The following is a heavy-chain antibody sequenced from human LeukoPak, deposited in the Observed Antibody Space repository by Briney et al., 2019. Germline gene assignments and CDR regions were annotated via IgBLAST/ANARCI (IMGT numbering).Heavy chain of an antibody. V-gene: IGHV3-74*01. Sequence: GGSLRLSCAASGFSFSVFWMHWVRQAPGKGPVWVSRIKTDGSITDYADSVKGRFTISRDNAKNTLYLQMNSLRAEDTAVYYCAREYYYDSSGYYFPIDYWGQGTLVTVSS. CDR2: IKTDGSIT. CDR1: GFSFSVFW. J-gene: IGHJ4*02. CDR3: AREYYYDSSGYYFPIDY. D-gene: IGHD3-22*01.